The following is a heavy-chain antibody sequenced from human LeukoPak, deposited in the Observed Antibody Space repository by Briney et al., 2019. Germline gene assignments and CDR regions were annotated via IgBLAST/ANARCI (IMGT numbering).Heavy chain of an antibody. Sequence: GGSLRLSCAGSGFTFSSYTMNWVRHAPGKGLEWVSSISESSIYINYADSVKGRFTISRDKSKNTLFLQMNSLRAEDTAVYYCAKGYTYGYSYFDYWGQGTLVTVSS. CDR1: GFTFSSYT. D-gene: IGHD5-18*01. J-gene: IGHJ4*02. CDR3: AKGYTYGYSYFDY. V-gene: IGHV3-21*04. CDR2: ISESSIYI.